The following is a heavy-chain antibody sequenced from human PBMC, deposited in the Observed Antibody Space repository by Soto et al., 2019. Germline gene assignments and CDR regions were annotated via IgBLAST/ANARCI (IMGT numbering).Heavy chain of an antibody. D-gene: IGHD5-12*01. CDR2: INSDGSDT. J-gene: IGHJ4*02. CDR3: ARDKSGPADY. Sequence: EVQLVESGGGLVQPGGSLRLSYEVSGFTFSNYWMHWVRQAPGKGLVWVSRINSDGSDTTYADSVKGRFTISRDNARNTLFLQMNSLRDDDTAVYYCARDKSGPADYWGQGTLVTVSS. V-gene: IGHV3-74*01. CDR1: GFTFSNYW.